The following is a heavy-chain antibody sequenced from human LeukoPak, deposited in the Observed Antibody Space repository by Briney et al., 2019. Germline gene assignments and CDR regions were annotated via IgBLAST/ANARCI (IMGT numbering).Heavy chain of an antibody. Sequence: GSSVKVSCKASGGTFSSYAISWVRQAPGQGLEWMGWISAYNANTHYAQKVQGRVTVTTDTSTSTAYMELRSLRSDDTAVYYCARGAAGYSYGWGQGTLVTVSS. CDR3: ARGAAGYSYG. J-gene: IGHJ4*02. V-gene: IGHV1-18*01. CDR1: GGTFSSYA. D-gene: IGHD5-18*01. CDR2: ISAYNANT.